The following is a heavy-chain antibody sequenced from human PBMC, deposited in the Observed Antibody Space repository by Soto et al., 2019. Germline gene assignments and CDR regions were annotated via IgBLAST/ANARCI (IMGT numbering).Heavy chain of an antibody. V-gene: IGHV4-38-2*02. CDR3: ARDCSSTNCYIPDY. J-gene: IGHJ4*02. CDR2: ISHTGST. Sequence: SETLSLTCTVSGFSISSGYYWVWIRQPPGKGLEWIGSISHTGSTYYNPSLKSRVTISVDTSKNQFSLRLRSVTAADTAVYYCARDCSSTNCYIPDYWGQGALVTVSS. CDR1: GFSISSGYY. D-gene: IGHD2-2*02.